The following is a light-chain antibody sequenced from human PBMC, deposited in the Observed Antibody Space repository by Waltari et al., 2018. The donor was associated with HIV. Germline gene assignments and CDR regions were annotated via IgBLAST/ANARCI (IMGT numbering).Light chain of an antibody. J-gene: IGKJ4*01. CDR3: QQRGTWPQVT. Sequence: EIVLTQSPATLSVSPGERAILSCRASQSVSRHLAWYQQKSGQAPRLLIYEISTRATGTPGRFNGRGSGTDFTLTITYVEPADVSVYYCQQRGTWPQVTFGGGTRVEI. V-gene: IGKV3-11*01. CDR2: EIS. CDR1: QSVSRH.